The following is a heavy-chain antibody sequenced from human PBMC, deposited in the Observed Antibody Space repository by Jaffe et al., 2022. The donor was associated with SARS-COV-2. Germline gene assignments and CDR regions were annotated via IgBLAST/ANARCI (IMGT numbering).Heavy chain of an antibody. J-gene: IGHJ6*02. V-gene: IGHV4-34*01. Sequence: QVLLQQWGAGLLKPSETLSLTCAFYGGSFSNYYWSWIRQPPGKGLEWIGEINHSGSTNYNPSLKNRVTISVDTSKNQFSLRLSSVTAADTAVYYCARGRTVTTFFNSYGMDVWGQGTTVTVSS. CDR3: ARGRTVTTFFNSYGMDV. CDR2: INHSGST. D-gene: IGHD4-17*01. CDR1: GGSFSNYY.